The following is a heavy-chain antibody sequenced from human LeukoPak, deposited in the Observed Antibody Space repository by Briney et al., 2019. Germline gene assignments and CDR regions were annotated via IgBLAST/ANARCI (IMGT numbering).Heavy chain of an antibody. CDR3: ARVSGSKSNNWFDP. CDR1: GGSISSSSYY. V-gene: IGHV4-39*06. J-gene: IGHJ5*02. Sequence: SETLSLTCTVSGGSISSSSYYWGWIRQPPGKGLEWIGSIYYSGSTYYNPSLKSRVTISVDTSKNQFPLKLSSVTAADTAVYYCARVSGSKSNNWFDPWGQGTLVTVSS. D-gene: IGHD3-10*01. CDR2: IYYSGST.